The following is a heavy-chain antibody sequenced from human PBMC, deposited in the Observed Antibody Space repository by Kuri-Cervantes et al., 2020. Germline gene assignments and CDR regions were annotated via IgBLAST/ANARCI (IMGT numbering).Heavy chain of an antibody. CDR2: IYWNDDK. V-gene: IGHV2-5*01. J-gene: IGHJ4*02. CDR3: ANSLWFGEFHDY. D-gene: IGHD3-10*01. Sequence: SGPTLVNPTQPLTLTCTFSGFSLSTSGVGVGWIRQPPGKALEWLALIYWNDDKRYSPSRKSRLTITKDTSKNQVVITMTNMDPVDTATYYCANSLWFGEFHDYWGQGTLVTVSS. CDR1: GFSLSTSGVG.